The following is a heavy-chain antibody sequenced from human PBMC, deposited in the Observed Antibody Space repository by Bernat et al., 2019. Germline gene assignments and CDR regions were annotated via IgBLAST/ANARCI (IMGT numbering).Heavy chain of an antibody. D-gene: IGHD4-11*01. Sequence: EVQLVESGGGLVKPGGSLRLSCAASGFTFSSYSMNWVRQAPGKGLEWVSSISSSSSYIYYADPVKGRFTISRDNAKNSLYLQMNSLRAEDTAVYYCARDADPDYSNDNWFDPWGQGTLVTVSS. CDR1: GFTFSSYS. V-gene: IGHV3-21*01. J-gene: IGHJ5*02. CDR3: ARDADPDYSNDNWFDP. CDR2: ISSSSSYI.